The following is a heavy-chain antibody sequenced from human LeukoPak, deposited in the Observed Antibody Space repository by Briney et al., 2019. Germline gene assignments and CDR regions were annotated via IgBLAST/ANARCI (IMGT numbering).Heavy chain of an antibody. V-gene: IGHV1-18*01. CDR2: ISAYNGNT. D-gene: IGHD3-9*01. CDR3: ARVHYDILTGYSYFDY. Sequence: ASVKVSCKASGYTFTSYGISWVRQAPGQGLEWMGWISAYNGNTNYAQKLQGRVTTTTDTSTSTAYMELRSLRSDDTAVYYCARVHYDILTGYSYFDYWGQGTLVTVSS. J-gene: IGHJ4*02. CDR1: GYTFTSYG.